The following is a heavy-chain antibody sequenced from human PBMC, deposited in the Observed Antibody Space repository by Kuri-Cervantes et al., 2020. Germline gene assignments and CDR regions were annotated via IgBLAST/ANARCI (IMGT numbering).Heavy chain of an antibody. CDR1: GGTFSSYA. V-gene: IGHV1-18*01. CDR3: ARDWYSSSPFDI. J-gene: IGHJ3*02. CDR2: ISAYNGNT. Sequence: SVKVSCKASGGTFSSYAISWVRQAPGQGLEWMGWISAYNGNTNYAQKLQGRVTMTTDTSTSTAYMELRSLRSDDTAVYYCARDWYSSSPFDIWGQGTMVTVSS. D-gene: IGHD6-13*01.